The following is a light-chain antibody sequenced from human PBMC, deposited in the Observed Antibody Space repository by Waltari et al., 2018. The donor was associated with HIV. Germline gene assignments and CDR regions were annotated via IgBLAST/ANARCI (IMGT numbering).Light chain of an antibody. CDR1: SLRYYY. J-gene: IGLJ2*01. CDR3: NSRDSSGDLVV. V-gene: IGLV3-19*01. Sequence: SSELTQDPAVSVALGQTVRITCQGDSLRYYYASWCQVKPGQAPLLVIFGENDRPSGMPARFSGARSGNTASLTITGAQAEDEADYFCNSRDSSGDLVVFGGGTKLTVL. CDR2: GEN.